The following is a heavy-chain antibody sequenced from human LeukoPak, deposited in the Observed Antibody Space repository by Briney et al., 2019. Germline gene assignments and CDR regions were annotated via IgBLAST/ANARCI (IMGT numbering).Heavy chain of an antibody. V-gene: IGHV3-74*01. CDR1: GFTFSSYW. CDR3: AREAGATSYYYYYYMDV. D-gene: IGHD1-26*01. J-gene: IGHJ6*03. Sequence: GGSLRLSCAASGFTFSSYWMHWVRQAPGKGLVWVSRINSDGSSTSYADSVKGRFTISRDNAKNTLYLQMNSLRAEDTAVYYCAREAGATSYYYYYYMDVWGKGTTVTVSS. CDR2: INSDGSST.